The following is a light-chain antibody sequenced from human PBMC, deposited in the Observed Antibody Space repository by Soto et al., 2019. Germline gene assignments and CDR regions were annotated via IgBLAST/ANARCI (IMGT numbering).Light chain of an antibody. J-gene: IGLJ1*01. Sequence: QSALTQPASVSGSPGQSITISCIGSSSDVGSYDLVSWYQQYPGKAPKLIIHEATKRPAGVFDRFSGSKSGNTASLTISGLLAEDEANYYCCSYAGSSTFVFGSGTKLTVL. V-gene: IGLV2-23*01. CDR3: CSYAGSSTFV. CDR2: EAT. CDR1: SSDVGSYDL.